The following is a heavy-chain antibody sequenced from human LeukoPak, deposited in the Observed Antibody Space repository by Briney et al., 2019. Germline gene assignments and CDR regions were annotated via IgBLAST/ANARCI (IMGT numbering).Heavy chain of an antibody. Sequence: GGSLRLSCAASGFTFSSYAMSWVRQAPGKGLEWVSAISGSGGSTYYADSVKGRFTISRDNSKNTLYLQMNSLRAEDTAVYYCAKVPTSRDYGDPDYYSGMDVWGQGTTVTVSS. V-gene: IGHV3-23*01. CDR1: GFTFSSYA. CDR3: AKVPTSRDYGDPDYYSGMDV. D-gene: IGHD4-17*01. CDR2: ISGSGGST. J-gene: IGHJ6*02.